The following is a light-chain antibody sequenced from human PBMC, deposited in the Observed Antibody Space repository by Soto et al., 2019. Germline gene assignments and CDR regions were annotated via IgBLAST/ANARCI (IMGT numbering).Light chain of an antibody. CDR2: YDD. CDR3: AAWDDNLNGPV. V-gene: IGLV1-36*01. CDR1: SSNIGNNA. Sequence: QSVLTQPPSVSEAPRQRVTISCSGSSSNIGNNAVNWYQQLPGKAPKLLIYYDDLLPSGVSDRFSGSKSGTSASLAISGLQSEDEADYYCAAWDDNLNGPVFGGGTKVTVL. J-gene: IGLJ3*02.